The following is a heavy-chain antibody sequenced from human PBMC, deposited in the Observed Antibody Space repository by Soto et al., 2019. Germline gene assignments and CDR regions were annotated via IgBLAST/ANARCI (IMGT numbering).Heavy chain of an antibody. V-gene: IGHV3-30*18. CDR3: AKDRPLYCSSTSCYPGDY. CDR1: GFTFSSYG. CDR2: ISYDGSNK. D-gene: IGHD2-2*01. Sequence: QVQLVESGGGVVQPGRSLRLSCAASGFTFSSYGMHWVRQAPGKGLEWVAVISYDGSNKYYADSVKGRFTISRDNSKNTLYLQMNSLRADDTAVYYCAKDRPLYCSSTSCYPGDYWGQGTLVTVSS. J-gene: IGHJ4*02.